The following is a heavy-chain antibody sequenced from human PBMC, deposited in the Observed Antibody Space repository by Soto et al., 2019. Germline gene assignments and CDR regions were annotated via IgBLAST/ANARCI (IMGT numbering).Heavy chain of an antibody. Sequence: QVQLVESGGGVVQPGRSLRLSCAASGFTFSSYGMHWVRQAPGKGLEWVAVMSYDGSNKYYADSVKGRFTISRDNSKNTLYLQMNSLRAEDTAVYYCAKYRSLYCSSTSCPADSWGQGTLVTVSS. D-gene: IGHD2-2*01. CDR2: MSYDGSNK. CDR1: GFTFSSYG. J-gene: IGHJ4*02. CDR3: AKYRSLYCSSTSCPADS. V-gene: IGHV3-30*18.